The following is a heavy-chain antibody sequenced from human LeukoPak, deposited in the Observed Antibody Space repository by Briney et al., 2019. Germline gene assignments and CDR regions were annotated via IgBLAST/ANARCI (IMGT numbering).Heavy chain of an antibody. D-gene: IGHD2-2*01. V-gene: IGHV3-48*03. Sequence: PGGSLRLSCRVSGFTFSSYEMNGFRQAPGKGLQWVSDISSSGTTIYYADSVKGRFTISRDNAKNSLYLHMNSLRAEDTAVYYYVRKYCSNYSCLFDNWGQGTLVTVSS. J-gene: IGHJ4*02. CDR3: VRKYCSNYSCLFDN. CDR1: GFTFSSYE. CDR2: ISSSGTTI.